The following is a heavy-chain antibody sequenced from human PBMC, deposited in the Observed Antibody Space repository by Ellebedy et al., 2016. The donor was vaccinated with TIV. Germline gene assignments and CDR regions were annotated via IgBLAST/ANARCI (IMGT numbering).Heavy chain of an antibody. CDR1: GYTFTSYY. Sequence: ASVKVSCXASGYTFTSYYMHWVRQAPGQGLEWMGIINPSGGSTSYAQKFQGRVTMTRDTSTSTVYMELSSLRSEDTAVYYCARVVGCSGGSCRNWFDPWGQGTLVTVSS. V-gene: IGHV1-46*01. J-gene: IGHJ5*02. D-gene: IGHD2-15*01. CDR2: INPSGGST. CDR3: ARVVGCSGGSCRNWFDP.